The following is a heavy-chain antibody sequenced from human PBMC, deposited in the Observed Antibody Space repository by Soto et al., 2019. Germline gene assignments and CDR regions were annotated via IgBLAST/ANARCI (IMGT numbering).Heavy chain of an antibody. V-gene: IGHV4-59*01. CDR2: IYYSGST. CDR3: ARVGRGYYDFWSGPFDP. D-gene: IGHD3-3*01. Sequence: PSETLSLTCTVSGGSIGSYYWSWIRQPPGKGLEWIGYIYYSGSTNYNPSLKSRVTISVDTSKNQFSLKLSSVTAADTAVYYCARVGRGYYDFWSGPFDPWGQGTLVTVSS. J-gene: IGHJ5*02. CDR1: GGSIGSYY.